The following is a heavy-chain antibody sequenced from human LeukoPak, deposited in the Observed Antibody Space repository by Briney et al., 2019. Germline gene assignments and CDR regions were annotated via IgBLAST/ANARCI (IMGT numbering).Heavy chain of an antibody. CDR1: GYTFRHYS. D-gene: IGHD2-2*01. Sequence: GASVKVSCKASGYTFRHYSVHWVRQARGQRGAWVGWIDAGNGDTRYSQKFQRRVTITRDTSASTAYIELRSLRSEDTAMYYCARGSTSDWPLDHWGQEALVTISS. CDR3: ARGSTSDWPLDH. J-gene: IGHJ4*02. V-gene: IGHV1-3*01. CDR2: IDAGNGDT.